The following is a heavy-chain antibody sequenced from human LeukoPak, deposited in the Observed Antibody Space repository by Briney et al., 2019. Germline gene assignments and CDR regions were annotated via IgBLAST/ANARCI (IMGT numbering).Heavy chain of an antibody. V-gene: IGHV7-4-1*02. J-gene: IGHJ4*02. D-gene: IGHD1-26*01. CDR1: GYTFTSYA. CDR3: ARVLDEGAFYRVDY. CDR2: INTNTGNP. Sequence: ASVKVSCKASGYTFTSYAMNWVRQAPGQGLEWMGWINTNTGNPMYAQGFTGRFVFSLDTSVSTAYLQISSLKAEDTAVYYCARVLDEGAFYRVDYWGQGTLVTVSS.